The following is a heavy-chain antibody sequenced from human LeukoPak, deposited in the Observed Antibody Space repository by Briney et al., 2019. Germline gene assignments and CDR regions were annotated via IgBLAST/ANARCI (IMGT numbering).Heavy chain of an antibody. D-gene: IGHD3-22*01. CDR2: ISTSSSYI. J-gene: IGHJ4*02. Sequence: GGSLRLSCTASGFTFSSYSMTWVRQAPGKGLEWVSSISTSSSYIYYADSVKGRFTISRDNARNSLYLQMNSLRAEDTAVYYCASSLWTAWLLLKYYFDYWGQGTLVTVSS. V-gene: IGHV3-21*04. CDR3: ASSLWTAWLLLKYYFDY. CDR1: GFTFSSYS.